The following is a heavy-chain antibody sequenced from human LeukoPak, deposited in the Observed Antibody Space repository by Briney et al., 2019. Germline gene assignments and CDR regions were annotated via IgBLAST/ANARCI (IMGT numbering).Heavy chain of an antibody. CDR1: EFTFSSYW. D-gene: IGHD6-19*01. CDR3: ARDRGYSSGWYVY. V-gene: IGHV3-7*03. Sequence: GGSLRLSCAASEFTFSSYWMSWVRQAPGKGLEWVANIKQDGSEKYYVDSVKGRFTISRDNAKNSLYLQMNSLRAEDTAVYYCARDRGYSSGWYVYWGQETLVTVSS. J-gene: IGHJ4*02. CDR2: IKQDGSEK.